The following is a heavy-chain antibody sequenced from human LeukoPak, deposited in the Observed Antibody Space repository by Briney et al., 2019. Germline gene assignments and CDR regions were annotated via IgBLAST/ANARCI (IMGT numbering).Heavy chain of an antibody. D-gene: IGHD3-22*01. CDR2: ISSSSSTI. CDR1: GFTLSSYS. V-gene: IGHV3-48*04. Sequence: GGSLRLSCGASGFTLSSYSMNWVRQAPGKGREGVSYISSSSSTIYYADSVKGRFTISRDNAKNSLYLQMNSLRAEDMALYYCAKDISPYFYDSSGYGSGAFDIWGQGTMVTVSS. J-gene: IGHJ3*02. CDR3: AKDISPYFYDSSGYGSGAFDI.